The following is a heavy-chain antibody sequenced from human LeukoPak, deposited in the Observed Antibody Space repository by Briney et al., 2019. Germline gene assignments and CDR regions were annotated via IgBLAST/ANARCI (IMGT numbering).Heavy chain of an antibody. V-gene: IGHV4-39*01. J-gene: IGHJ4*02. Sequence: SETLSLTCTVSGGCISSSSYYWGWIRQPPGKGLEWIGRIYYSGSTYYNPSLKSRVTISVDTSKNQFSLKLSSVTAADTAVYYCARGARYSSSSGELDYWGQGTLVTVSS. D-gene: IGHD6-6*01. CDR1: GGCISSSSYY. CDR2: IYYSGST. CDR3: ARGARYSSSSGELDY.